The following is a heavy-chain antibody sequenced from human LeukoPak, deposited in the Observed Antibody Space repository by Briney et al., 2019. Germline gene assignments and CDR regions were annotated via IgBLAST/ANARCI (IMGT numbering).Heavy chain of an antibody. CDR1: GYSISSGYY. Sequence: SETLSLTCTVSGYSISSGYYWGWIRQPPGKGLEWIGSIYYSGSTYYNPSLKSRVTISVDTSKNQFSLKLSSVTAADTAVYYCARVPGGALNWFDPWGQGTLVTVSP. CDR2: IYYSGST. V-gene: IGHV4-38-2*02. D-gene: IGHD1-14*01. CDR3: ARVPGGALNWFDP. J-gene: IGHJ5*02.